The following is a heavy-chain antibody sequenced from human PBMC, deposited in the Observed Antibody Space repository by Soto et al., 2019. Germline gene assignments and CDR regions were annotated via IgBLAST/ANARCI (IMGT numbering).Heavy chain of an antibody. Sequence: GDSVKIYCKASGYTLTSYDMNWVRQATGQGLEWMGWMNPNSGNTGYAQKFQGRVTMTRNTSISTAYMELSSLRSEDTAVYYCARVTGLWFGPLQKGGDYWGQGTLVTVSS. V-gene: IGHV1-8*01. D-gene: IGHD3-10*01. CDR3: ARVTGLWFGPLQKGGDY. CDR1: GYTLTSYD. CDR2: MNPNSGNT. J-gene: IGHJ4*02.